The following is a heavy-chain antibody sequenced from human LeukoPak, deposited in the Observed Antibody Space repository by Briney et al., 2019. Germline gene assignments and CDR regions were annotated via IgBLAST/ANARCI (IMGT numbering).Heavy chain of an antibody. CDR2: IYASGST. V-gene: IGHV4-4*07. CDR3: ARATREAEEAYYFDY. J-gene: IGHJ4*02. Sequence: SETLSLTCTVSGGSISNYYWSWVRQPAGKGLEWIGRIYASGSTNYRPSLQSRVTMSIDTSKNQFSLKLNSVTAADTAVYYCARATREAEEAYYFDYWGQGTLVTVSS. D-gene: IGHD5-12*01. CDR1: GGSISNYY.